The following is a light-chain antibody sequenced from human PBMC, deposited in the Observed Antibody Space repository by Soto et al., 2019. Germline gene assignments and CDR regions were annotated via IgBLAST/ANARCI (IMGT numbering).Light chain of an antibody. CDR1: QSVSSY. J-gene: IGKJ1*01. Sequence: EIVLTQSPGSLSLSPGERATLSCRASQSVSSYLAWYQQKPGQAPRLLIYGASSRAAGFPDRFSGSGSGTDFSLTIRRLEPEDSAVYYCQQYSSPPRTFARGNEVGI. CDR2: GAS. CDR3: QQYSSPPRT. V-gene: IGKV3-20*01.